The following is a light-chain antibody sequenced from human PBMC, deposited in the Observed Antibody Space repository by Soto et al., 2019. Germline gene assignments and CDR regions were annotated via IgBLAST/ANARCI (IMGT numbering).Light chain of an antibody. Sequence: DVVMTQSPLSLPVTLGQPASISCRSSQSLVYVNGDTYLDWFQHRPGQSPSRLIYKVSNRDSGARDRFSGSGSGPDFTLKISRVGAGDAGVYYCMKGTYGPHTFGQGTKLEIK. CDR3: MKGTYGPHT. CDR2: KVS. CDR1: QSLVYVNGDTY. V-gene: IGKV2-30*01. J-gene: IGKJ2*01.